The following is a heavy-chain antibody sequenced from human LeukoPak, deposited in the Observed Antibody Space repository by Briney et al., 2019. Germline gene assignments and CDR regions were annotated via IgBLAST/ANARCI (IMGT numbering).Heavy chain of an antibody. D-gene: IGHD2-15*01. CDR3: ARALTSIVVVVAATCYFDY. V-gene: IGHV4-34*01. Sequence: PSETPSLTCAVYGGSFSGYYWSWIRQPPGKGLEWIGEINHSGSTNYNASLKSRVTISVDTSKNQFSLKLSSVTAADTAVYYCARALTSIVVVVAATCYFDYWGQGTLVTVSS. CDR2: INHSGST. J-gene: IGHJ4*02. CDR1: GGSFSGYY.